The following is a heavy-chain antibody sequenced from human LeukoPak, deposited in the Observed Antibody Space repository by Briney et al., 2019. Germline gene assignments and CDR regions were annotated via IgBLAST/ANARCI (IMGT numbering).Heavy chain of an antibody. J-gene: IGHJ4*02. V-gene: IGHV4-61*01. D-gene: IGHD3-22*01. Sequence: SETLSLTCTVSGDSVSGISFCWSWIRQPPGKGLQYIGYIQYSGSTNYNPSLKSRVTISVDTSKNQFSLKLSSVTAADTAVYYCARYYDSSGYWSTPRFDHWGQGTLVTVSS. CDR2: IQYSGST. CDR3: ARYYDSSGYWSTPRFDH. CDR1: GDSVSGISFC.